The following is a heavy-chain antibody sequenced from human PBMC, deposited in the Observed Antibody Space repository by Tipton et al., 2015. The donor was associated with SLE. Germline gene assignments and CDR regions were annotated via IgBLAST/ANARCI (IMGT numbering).Heavy chain of an antibody. J-gene: IGHJ4*02. CDR3: ARGIAAAGTGNY. Sequence: LRLSCAASGFTFSSYWMSWVRQAPGKGLEWVANIKEDGSEKSYADFVKGRFTISRDNAKNSLYLQMNSLRAEDTAVFYCARGIAAAGTGNYWGQETLVTVSS. V-gene: IGHV3-7*04. CDR2: IKEDGSEK. D-gene: IGHD6-13*01. CDR1: GFTFSSYW.